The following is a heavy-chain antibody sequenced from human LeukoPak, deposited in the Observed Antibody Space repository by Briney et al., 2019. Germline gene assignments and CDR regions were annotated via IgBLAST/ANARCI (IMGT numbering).Heavy chain of an antibody. CDR3: ARDVGGGAIYFDY. Sequence: GASVKVSCKASGYIFSSYGISWVRQAPGQGLEWMGWISAYNGNTKFAQKFQGRVIMTTDTSTSTAYMELRSLRSDDTAVYYCARDVGGGAIYFDYWGQGTLVTVSS. V-gene: IGHV1-18*01. J-gene: IGHJ4*02. D-gene: IGHD2-15*01. CDR1: GYIFSSYG. CDR2: ISAYNGNT.